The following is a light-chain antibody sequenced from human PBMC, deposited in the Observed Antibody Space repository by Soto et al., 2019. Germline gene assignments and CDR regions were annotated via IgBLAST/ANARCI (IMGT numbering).Light chain of an antibody. Sequence: DIVVTQSPATLSASPGERVTLSCRASQFDSSRLAWYQQRPGKVPRLLIYDTSTRAPGISARFSGSGSGTEFTLTISSLQSEDFAVYYCREYIQWPPGMFGPGTTVDIK. CDR1: QFDSSR. CDR3: REYIQWPPGM. J-gene: IGKJ1*01. CDR2: DTS. V-gene: IGKV3-15*01.